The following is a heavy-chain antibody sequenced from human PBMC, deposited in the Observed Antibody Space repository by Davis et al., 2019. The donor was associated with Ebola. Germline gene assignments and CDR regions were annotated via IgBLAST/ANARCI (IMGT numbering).Heavy chain of an antibody. CDR3: ARREVDYGDYFDY. J-gene: IGHJ4*02. CDR1: GGSISSSTYS. Sequence: SETLSLTCTVSGGSISSSTYSWGWIRQPPGKGLEWIGIIYYSGSAYYNPSLKSRVTISVDTSKNQFSLRLSSVTAADTAVYYCARREVDYGDYFDYWGQGTLVTVSS. V-gene: IGHV4-39*01. CDR2: IYYSGSA. D-gene: IGHD4-17*01.